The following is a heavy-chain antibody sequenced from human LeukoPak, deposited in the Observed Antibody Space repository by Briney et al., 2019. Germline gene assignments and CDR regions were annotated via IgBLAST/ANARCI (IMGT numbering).Heavy chain of an antibody. D-gene: IGHD2-8*02. V-gene: IGHV3-48*01. Sequence: GGSLRLSCAASGFTFSSYSMNWVRQAPGKGLERVSYISSSSSTIYYADSVKGRFTISRDNAKNSLYLQMNSLRAEDKAVYYLASATGGRGYWGQGTLVTVS. CDR1: GFTFSSYS. CDR3: ASATGGRGY. J-gene: IGHJ4*02. CDR2: ISSSSSTI.